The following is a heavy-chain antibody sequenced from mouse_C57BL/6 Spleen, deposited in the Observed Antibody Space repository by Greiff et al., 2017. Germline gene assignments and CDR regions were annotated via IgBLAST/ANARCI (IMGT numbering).Heavy chain of an antibody. J-gene: IGHJ1*03. CDR1: GFTFSSYG. CDR2: ISSGGSYT. CDR3: ARGTTVVVDWYFDV. V-gene: IGHV5-6*01. D-gene: IGHD1-1*01. Sequence: EVNLVESGGDLVKPGGSLKLSCAASGFTFSSYGMSWVRQTPDKRLEWVATISSGGSYTYYPDSVKGRFTISRDNAKNTLYLQMSSLKSEDTAMYYCARGTTVVVDWYFDVWGTGTTVTVSS.